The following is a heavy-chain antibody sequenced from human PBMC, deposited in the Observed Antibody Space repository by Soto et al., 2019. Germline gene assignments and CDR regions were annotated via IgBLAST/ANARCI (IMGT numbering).Heavy chain of an antibody. CDR3: ARYRALDL. J-gene: IGHJ5*02. Sequence: EVQLVESGGGLVQPGGSLRLSCADSGFILRNYWMSWVRQPPGMGLQWVASIKKDGSEKYYVDPVKGRVTISGENAKNSLYLQTNSLRAEDTAMYYCARYRALDLWGQGILVTVSS. CDR1: GFILRNYW. V-gene: IGHV3-7*01. D-gene: IGHD3-10*01. CDR2: IKKDGSEK.